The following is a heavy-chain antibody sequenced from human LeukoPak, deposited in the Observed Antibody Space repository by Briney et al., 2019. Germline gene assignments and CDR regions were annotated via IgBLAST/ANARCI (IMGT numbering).Heavy chain of an antibody. J-gene: IGHJ6*03. V-gene: IGHV3-23*01. CDR3: AKKSGYDSYRYYYMNV. Sequence: GGSLRLSCAVSGFTFGNYAMTWVRQAPRKGVEWVSSIGGSGDNKYYADSVMGRFTISRDNSRNTLSLQMNSLRAEDTAVYYCAKKSGYDSYRYYYMNVWGKGTTVTVSS. CDR1: GFTFGNYA. CDR2: IGGSGDNK. D-gene: IGHD3-22*01.